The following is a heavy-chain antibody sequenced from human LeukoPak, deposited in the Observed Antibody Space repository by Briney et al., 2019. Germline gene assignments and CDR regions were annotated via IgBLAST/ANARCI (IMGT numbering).Heavy chain of an antibody. CDR3: TREGRYCSRTSCYVCLDF. Sequence: GGSLRLSCAASGFTFSDHYMDWVRQAPGKGLEWVGRIKNKANSYTTEYAASVKGRFTVSREDSKNALCLQMNSLKTEDTAVYYCTREGRYCSRTSCYVCLDFWGQRTLVTVSS. V-gene: IGHV3-72*01. D-gene: IGHD2-2*01. CDR2: IKNKANSYTT. CDR1: GFTFSDHY. J-gene: IGHJ4*02.